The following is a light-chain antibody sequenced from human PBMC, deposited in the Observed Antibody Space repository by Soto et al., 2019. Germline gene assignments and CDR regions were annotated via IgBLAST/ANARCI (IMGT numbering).Light chain of an antibody. CDR2: AAS. CDR1: QSISRY. Sequence: IQMTQSPSSLSASVGDRVTITCRASQSISRYLNWYQQKPGKAPKLLIYAASNLQSGVPSRFSGSGSGTDFTLTISSLQPEDFATYYCQESYSTPLFTFGPGTKVDI. CDR3: QESYSTPLFT. J-gene: IGKJ3*01. V-gene: IGKV1-39*01.